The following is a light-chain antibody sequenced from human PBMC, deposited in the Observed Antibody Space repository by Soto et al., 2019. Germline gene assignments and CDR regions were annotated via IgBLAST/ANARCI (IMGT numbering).Light chain of an antibody. CDR3: QQLFMYPPT. Sequence: DIQMTQSPSSLSASVGDRVTITCRASQSISSFLNWYQQKAGKAPKLLIYGASTLQSGVPSRFGGSGSGTDFTLTVSSLQPEDFATYYCQQLFMYPPTFGPGTKVDIK. CDR2: GAS. CDR1: QSISSF. V-gene: IGKV1-9*01. J-gene: IGKJ3*01.